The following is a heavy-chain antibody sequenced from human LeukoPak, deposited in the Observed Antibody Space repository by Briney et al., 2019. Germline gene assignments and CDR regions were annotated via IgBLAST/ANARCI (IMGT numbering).Heavy chain of an antibody. J-gene: IGHJ4*02. CDR2: ISAYNGNT. Sequence: GASVKVSCKASGYTFTSYGISWVRQAPGQGLEWMGWISAYNGNTNYAQTLQGRVTMTTDTATSTAYMELRSLRSDDTAVYYCARDRIAARPSEFDYWGQRTLVTVCS. CDR3: ARDRIAARPSEFDY. V-gene: IGHV1-18*01. CDR1: GYTFTSYG. D-gene: IGHD6-6*01.